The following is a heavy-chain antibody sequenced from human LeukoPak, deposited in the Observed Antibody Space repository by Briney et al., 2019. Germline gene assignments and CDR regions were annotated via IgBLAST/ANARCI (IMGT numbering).Heavy chain of an antibody. D-gene: IGHD2-21*02. CDR2: INHSGST. V-gene: IGHV4-34*01. CDR3: ARAVTAIYYYYYMDV. J-gene: IGHJ6*03. Sequence: PGGSLRLSCAASGFTFNSYEMNWVRQPPGKGLEWIGEINHSGSTNYNPSLKSRVTISVDTSKNQFSLKLSSVTAADTAVYYCARAVTAIYYYYYMDVWGKGTTVTVSS. CDR1: GFTFNSYE.